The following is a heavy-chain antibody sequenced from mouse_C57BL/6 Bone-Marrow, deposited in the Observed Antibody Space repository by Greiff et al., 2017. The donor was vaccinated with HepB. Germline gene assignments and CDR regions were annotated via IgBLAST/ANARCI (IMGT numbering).Heavy chain of an antibody. CDR3: ARDRHYFDY. CDR2: INYDGSST. Sequence: EVMLVESEGGLVQPGSSMKLSCTASGFTFSDYYMAWVRQVPEKGLEWVANINYDGSSTYYLDSLKSRFIISRDNAKNILYLQMSSLKSEDTATYYCARDRHYFDYWGQGTTLTVSS. CDR1: GFTFSDYY. V-gene: IGHV5-16*01. J-gene: IGHJ2*01.